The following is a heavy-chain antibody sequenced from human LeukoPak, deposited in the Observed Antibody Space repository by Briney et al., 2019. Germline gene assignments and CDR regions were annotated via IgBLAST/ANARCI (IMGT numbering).Heavy chain of an antibody. CDR1: GFTFSSHS. CDR2: ISSSSYI. D-gene: IGHD6-13*01. CDR3: ARVRAAAGIDAFDT. J-gene: IGHJ3*02. V-gene: IGHV3-21*01. Sequence: PGGSLRLSCAASGFTFSSHSMNWVRQAPGKGLEWVSSISSSSYIYYADSVKGRFTISRDNAKNSLYLQMNSLRAEDTAVYYCARVRAAAGIDAFDTWGQGTMVTVSS.